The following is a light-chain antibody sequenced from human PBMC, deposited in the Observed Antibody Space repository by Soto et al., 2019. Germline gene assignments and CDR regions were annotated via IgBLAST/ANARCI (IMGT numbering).Light chain of an antibody. J-gene: IGLJ1*01. CDR2: DVS. V-gene: IGLV2-14*03. CDR1: SSDVGGYNY. CDR3: SSYTTSNTRQIV. Sequence: QSALTQPASVSGSPGQSITISCTGTSSDVGGYNYVSWYQHHPGKAPKLMIYDVSNRPSGVSNRFSGSKSGHTASLTISGLQPEDEADYYCSSYTTSNTRQIVFGTGTKLTVL.